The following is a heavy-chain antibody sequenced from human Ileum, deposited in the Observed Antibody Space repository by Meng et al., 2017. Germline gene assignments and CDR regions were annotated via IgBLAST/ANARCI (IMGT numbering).Heavy chain of an antibody. J-gene: IGHJ4*02. CDR3: AKDFSSSPGDY. Sequence: EVQLVESGGGLVQPGGSLRLSCVASGLNFRAHWMYWVRQAPGKELVWVSRIDSDGSGTTYADSVKGRFSISRDNAKNTVFLQMNSLRAEDTAIYYCAKDFSSSPGDYWGQGTLVTVSS. CDR2: IDSDGSGT. D-gene: IGHD2/OR15-2a*01. CDR1: GLNFRAHW. V-gene: IGHV3-74*03.